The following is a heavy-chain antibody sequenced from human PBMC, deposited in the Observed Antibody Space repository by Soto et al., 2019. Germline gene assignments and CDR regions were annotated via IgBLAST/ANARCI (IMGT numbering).Heavy chain of an antibody. Sequence: EVQLLESGGGLVQPGGSLRLSCAASGFTFRSYAMSWVRQAPGKGLEWVSGIGGSGDSTHYADSVKGRFTISRDTSRDTVYLQMNSLRAEDTAVYYCARDSLGGGLHLGPQNYYGLDVWGQGTTVTVSS. D-gene: IGHD3-16*01. J-gene: IGHJ6*02. CDR2: IGGSGDST. CDR1: GFTFRSYA. CDR3: ARDSLGGGLHLGPQNYYGLDV. V-gene: IGHV3-23*01.